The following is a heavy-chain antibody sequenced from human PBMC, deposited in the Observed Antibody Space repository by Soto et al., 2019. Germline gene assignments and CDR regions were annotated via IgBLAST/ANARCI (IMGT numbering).Heavy chain of an antibody. J-gene: IGHJ4*02. D-gene: IGHD4-17*01. CDR1: GYSFTSYG. V-gene: IGHV1-18*01. CDR2: ISAYNGNT. Sequence: ASVKVSFKASGYSFTSYGISWVRQAPGQGLEWMGWISAYNGNTNYAQKLQGRVTMTTDTSTSTAYMELRSLRSDDTAVYYCAKDDYGDYADYWGQGTLVTVSS. CDR3: AKDDYGDYADY.